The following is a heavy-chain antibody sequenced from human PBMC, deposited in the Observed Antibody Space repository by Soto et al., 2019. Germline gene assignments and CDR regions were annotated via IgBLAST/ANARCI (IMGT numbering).Heavy chain of an antibody. J-gene: IGHJ4*02. D-gene: IGHD1-1*01. Sequence: GSLRLSCAASGFTFSIFAMSWVRQAPGKGLEWVSTINKSGGSTHYADSVKGRFTISRDNSKNMLFLQINGLRAEDTALYYCAKDPPTTGTTFDYWGRGTLVTVSS. CDR2: INKSGGST. V-gene: IGHV3-23*01. CDR1: GFTFSIFA. CDR3: AKDPPTTGTTFDY.